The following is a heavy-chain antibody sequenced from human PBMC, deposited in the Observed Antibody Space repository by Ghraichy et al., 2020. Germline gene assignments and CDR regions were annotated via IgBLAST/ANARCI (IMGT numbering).Heavy chain of an antibody. CDR1: GYTFTGYY. V-gene: IGHV1-2*02. CDR2: INVNSGGT. D-gene: IGHD3-3*01. CDR3: ASQRSGYYSSHFDY. J-gene: IGHJ4*02. Sequence: ASVKVSCKASGYTFTGYYMHWMRQAPGQGLEWMGWINVNSGGTNYAQKFQGRVTMTRDTSISTAYMELSRLRSDDTAVYYCASQRSGYYSSHFDYWGQGTLVTVSS.